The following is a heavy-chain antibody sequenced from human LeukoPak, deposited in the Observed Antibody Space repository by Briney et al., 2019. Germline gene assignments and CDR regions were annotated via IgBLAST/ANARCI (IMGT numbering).Heavy chain of an antibody. CDR3: AASQQLGSGYFDY. V-gene: IGHV4-59*08. CDR1: GDSISSYY. D-gene: IGHD6-13*01. J-gene: IGHJ4*02. CDR2: IYYSGST. Sequence: SETLSLTCSVSGDSISSYYWSWIRQPPGKGLEWIGYIYYSGSTNYNPSLKSRVTISVDTSKNQFSLKLSSVTAADTAVYYCAASQQLGSGYFDYWGQGTLVTVSS.